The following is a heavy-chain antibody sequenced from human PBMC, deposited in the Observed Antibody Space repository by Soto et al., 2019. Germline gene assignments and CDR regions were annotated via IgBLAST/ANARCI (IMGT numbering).Heavy chain of an antibody. D-gene: IGHD3-10*01. V-gene: IGHV1-18*01. CDR2: ISTYTGNT. CDR3: ARGYYYGAGRPTPGGMDG. Sequence: QVHLVQSGAEVKKPGASVKVSCKASGYTFTNYDINWVRQAPGQGLEWMGWISTYTGNTNYAQKLQGRVTMTTDTSTSTAYMERRSLRSDDTAVYYCARGYYYGAGRPTPGGMDGWGQGTTVTVSS. J-gene: IGHJ6*02. CDR1: GYTFTNYD.